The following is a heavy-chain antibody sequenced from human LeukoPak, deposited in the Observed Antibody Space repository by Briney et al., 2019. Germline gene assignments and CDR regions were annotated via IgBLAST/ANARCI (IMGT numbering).Heavy chain of an antibody. V-gene: IGHV4-59*01. CDR3: ARDSSGYSPSFDY. CDR2: IYYSGNT. D-gene: IGHD3-22*01. Sequence: SETLSLTCTVSGGSISSYYWSWIRQPPGKGLEWIGYIYYSGNTNYNPSLKSRVIISVDTSKNQFSLKLGSVTAADTAVYYCARDSSGYSPSFDYWGQGTLVTVSS. J-gene: IGHJ4*02. CDR1: GGSISSYY.